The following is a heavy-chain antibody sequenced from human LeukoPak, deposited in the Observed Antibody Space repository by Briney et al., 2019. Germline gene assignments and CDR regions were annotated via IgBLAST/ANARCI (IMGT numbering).Heavy chain of an antibody. Sequence: SETLSLICTVSGGSIISTSHYWGWIRQPPGKGLEWFGNIFYSGTTYYYPSLTSRVTVSIDTSKSQFSLRLTSVTAADTAVYFCARVTYGRPGYWYFDLWGRGTLVTVSS. CDR3: ARVTYGRPGYWYFDL. J-gene: IGHJ2*01. CDR1: GGSIISTSHY. CDR2: IFYSGTT. V-gene: IGHV4-39*07. D-gene: IGHD3-10*01.